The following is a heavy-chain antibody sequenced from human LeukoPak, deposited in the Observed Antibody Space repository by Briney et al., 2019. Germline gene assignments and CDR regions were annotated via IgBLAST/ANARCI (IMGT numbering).Heavy chain of an antibody. CDR3: ARDPATRGYYYDY. D-gene: IGHD3-3*01. CDR2: ISSSSSYI. J-gene: IGHJ4*02. CDR1: GFTSSSYS. Sequence: GGSLRLSCAASGFTSSSYSMNWVRQAPGKGLEWVSSISSSSSYIYYADSVKGRFTISRDNAKNSLYLQMNSLRAEDTAVYYCARDPATRGYYYDYWGQGTLVIVSS. V-gene: IGHV3-21*01.